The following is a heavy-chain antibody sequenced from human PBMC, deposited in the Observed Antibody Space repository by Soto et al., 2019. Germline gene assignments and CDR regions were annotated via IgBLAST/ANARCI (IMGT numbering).Heavy chain of an antibody. CDR1: GSSITDSEMG. Sequence: QVTLKESGPVLVKPPETLTLRCTVSGSSITDSEMGVSWIRQPPGQPLEGLAHIDPSDEKAYRTFLKSRLAIDKDPSKSQIVLTMTNMDPADTATYYCARRHLAVAVSPWFDPWGQGIPVTVSS. D-gene: IGHD6-19*01. CDR3: ARRHLAVAVSPWFDP. J-gene: IGHJ5*02. V-gene: IGHV2-26*01. CDR2: IDPSDEK.